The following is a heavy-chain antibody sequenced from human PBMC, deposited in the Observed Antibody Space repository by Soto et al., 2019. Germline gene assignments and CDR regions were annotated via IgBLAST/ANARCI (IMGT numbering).Heavy chain of an antibody. CDR1: GCSISSYY. Sequence: AETLSLTCTVSGCSISSYYWSCIRQPPGNGLEWIGYIYSSGSTNYNPSLKSRVTISVDTSKNQYYLKLSSVTAADTAVYSCARAPIGSVGANDYWGQGTLVTVAS. CDR2: IYSSGST. CDR3: ARAPIGSVGANDY. V-gene: IGHV4-59*01. D-gene: IGHD1-26*01. J-gene: IGHJ4*02.